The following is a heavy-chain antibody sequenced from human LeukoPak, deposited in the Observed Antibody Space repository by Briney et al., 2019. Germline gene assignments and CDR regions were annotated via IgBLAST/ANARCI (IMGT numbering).Heavy chain of an antibody. V-gene: IGHV3-23*01. CDR3: AKHFSSGWYRYYFDY. CDR2: ISGSGGST. D-gene: IGHD6-19*01. Sequence: GGSLRLSCAASGFTFSSYAMSWVRQAPGKGLEWVSAISGSGGSTYYADSVKGRFTTSRDNSKNTLYLQMNSLRAEDTAVYYCAKHFSSGWYRYYFDYWGQGTLVTVSS. J-gene: IGHJ4*02. CDR1: GFTFSSYA.